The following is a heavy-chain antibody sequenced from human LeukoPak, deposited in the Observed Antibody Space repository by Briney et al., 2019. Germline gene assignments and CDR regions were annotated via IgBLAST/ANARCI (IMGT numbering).Heavy chain of an antibody. CDR1: GGSISSYY. Sequence: SETLSLTCTVSGGSISSYYWNWIRQPPGKGLEWIGYIYYSGTTNYSPSLKSRVTISEDTSKNQFSLKLSSVTAADTAVYYCARGVYIAAAQYGYWGQGTLVTVSS. J-gene: IGHJ4*02. D-gene: IGHD6-13*01. CDR3: ARGVYIAAAQYGY. V-gene: IGHV4-59*01. CDR2: IYYSGTT.